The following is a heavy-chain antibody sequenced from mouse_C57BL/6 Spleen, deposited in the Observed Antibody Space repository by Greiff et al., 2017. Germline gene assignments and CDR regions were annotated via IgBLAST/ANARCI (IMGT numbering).Heavy chain of an antibody. Sequence: EVKLQESGGGLVKPGGSLKLSCAASGFTFSSYAMSWVRQTPEKRLEWVATISDGGSYTYYPDNVKGRFTISRDNAKNNLYLQMSHLKSEDTAMYYCARDRPDYYAMDYWGQGTSVTVSS. V-gene: IGHV5-4*01. J-gene: IGHJ4*01. CDR2: ISDGGSYT. CDR1: GFTFSSYA. CDR3: ARDRPDYYAMDY.